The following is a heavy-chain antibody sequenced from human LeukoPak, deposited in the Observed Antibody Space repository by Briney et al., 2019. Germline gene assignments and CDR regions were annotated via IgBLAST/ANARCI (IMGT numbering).Heavy chain of an antibody. CDR3: ARHSATENWFDP. J-gene: IGHJ5*02. V-gene: IGHV4-39*01. Sequence: PSETLSLTCTVSGGSISSSSYYWGWIRQHPGKGLEWIGSIYYSGSTYYNPSLKSRVTISVDTSKNQFSLKLSSVTAADTAVYYCARHSATENWFDPWGQGPLVTVSS. D-gene: IGHD6-25*01. CDR1: GGSISSSSYY. CDR2: IYYSGST.